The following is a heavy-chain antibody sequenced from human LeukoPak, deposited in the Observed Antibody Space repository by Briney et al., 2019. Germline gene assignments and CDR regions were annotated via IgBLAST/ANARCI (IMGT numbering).Heavy chain of an antibody. V-gene: IGHV1-69*04. CDR2: IIPILGIA. CDR3: ASNPSGTTGAWFDP. D-gene: IGHD1-7*01. Sequence: ASVKVSCKASGGTFSSYAISWVRQAPGQGLEWMGRIIPILGIANYAQKFQGRVTITADKSTSTAYMELSSLRSEDTAVYYCASNPSGTTGAWFDPWGQGTLVTVSS. CDR1: GGTFSSYA. J-gene: IGHJ5*02.